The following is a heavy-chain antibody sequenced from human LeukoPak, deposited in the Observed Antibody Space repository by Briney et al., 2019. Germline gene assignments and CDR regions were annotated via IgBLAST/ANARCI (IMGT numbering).Heavy chain of an antibody. CDR3: AKAPHCPNDVCRYFDY. CDR1: GFTFTTYP. J-gene: IGHJ4*02. CDR2: ISASGGGT. D-gene: IGHD2-8*01. Sequence: GGSLRLSCAASGFTFTTYPMSWVRQAPGKGLEWVSAISASGGGTYYADSVKGRFTVSRDNSRSTVFLQMSSLRAEDTAVYYCAKAPHCPNDVCRYFDYWGQGILVTVSS. V-gene: IGHV3-23*01.